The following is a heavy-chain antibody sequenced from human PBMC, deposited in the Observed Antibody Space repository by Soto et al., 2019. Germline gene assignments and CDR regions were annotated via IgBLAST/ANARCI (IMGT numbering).Heavy chain of an antibody. V-gene: IGHV3-15*01. Sequence: GGSLRLSCAASGFTFSNAWMSWVRQAPGKGLEWVGRIKSKTDGGTTDYAAPVKGRFTISRDDSKNTLYLQMNSLKTEDTAVYYCTTDPRIVGATTGFDYWGQGTLVTVSS. J-gene: IGHJ4*02. D-gene: IGHD1-26*01. CDR3: TTDPRIVGATTGFDY. CDR2: IKSKTDGGTT. CDR1: GFTFSNAW.